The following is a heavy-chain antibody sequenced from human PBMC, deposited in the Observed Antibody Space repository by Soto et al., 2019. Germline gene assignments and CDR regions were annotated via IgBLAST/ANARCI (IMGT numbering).Heavy chain of an antibody. V-gene: IGHV1-18*01. D-gene: IGHD3-3*01. CDR2: ISAYNGNT. CDR1: GYTFTSYG. J-gene: IGHJ6*02. CDR3: ASSPRTSKRFLEWLSPGKDGMDV. Sequence: ASVKVSCKASGYTFTSYGISWVRQAPGQGLEWMGWISAYNGNTNYAQKLQGRVTMTTDTSTSTAYMELRSLRSDDTAVYYCASSPRTSKRFLEWLSPGKDGMDVWGQGTTVTVSS.